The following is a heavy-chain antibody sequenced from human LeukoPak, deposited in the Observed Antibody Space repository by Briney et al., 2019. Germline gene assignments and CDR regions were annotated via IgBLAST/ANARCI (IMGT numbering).Heavy chain of an antibody. CDR2: ISGSGGST. CDR1: GFTFSSYA. V-gene: IGHV3-23*01. D-gene: IGHD6-19*01. Sequence: GRSLRLSCAASGFTFSSYAMSWVRQAPGKGLEWVSAISGSGGSTYYADSVKGRFTISRDNSKNTLYLQMNSLRAEDTAVYYCAKDQSSGWYEALDYWGQGTLVTVSS. J-gene: IGHJ4*02. CDR3: AKDQSSGWYEALDY.